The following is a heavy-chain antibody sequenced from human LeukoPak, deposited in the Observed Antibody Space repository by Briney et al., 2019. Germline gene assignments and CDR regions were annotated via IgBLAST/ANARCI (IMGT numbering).Heavy chain of an antibody. CDR3: ARVPRIAAAGNVWFDP. CDR2: ISANNGNT. D-gene: IGHD6-13*01. V-gene: IGHV1-18*01. J-gene: IGHJ5*02. Sequence: VASVKVSCKASGYTFTSYGISWVRQAPGQGLEWMGWISANNGNTNYAQKLQGRVTMTTDTSTSTAYMELRSLRSDDTAVYYCARVPRIAAAGNVWFDPWGQGTLVTVSS. CDR1: GYTFTSYG.